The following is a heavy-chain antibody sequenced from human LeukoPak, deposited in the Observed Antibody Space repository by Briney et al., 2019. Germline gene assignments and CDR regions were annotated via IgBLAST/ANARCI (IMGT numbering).Heavy chain of an antibody. D-gene: IGHD1-26*01. Sequence: GGTLRLSCAASGFTFSSYEMNWVRQAPGKGLEWVSYISSSSSTIYYADSVKGRFTISRDNAKNSLYLQMNSLRAEDTALYYCAKGRGSYFRPLHYWGQGTLVTVSS. J-gene: IGHJ4*02. CDR1: GFTFSSYE. CDR3: AKGRGSYFRPLHY. CDR2: ISSSSSTI. V-gene: IGHV3-48*03.